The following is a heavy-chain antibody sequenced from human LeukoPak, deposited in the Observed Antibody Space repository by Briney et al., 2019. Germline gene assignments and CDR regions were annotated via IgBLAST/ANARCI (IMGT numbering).Heavy chain of an antibody. J-gene: IGHJ4*02. CDR3: ARERSSIAAQWYYFDY. D-gene: IGHD6-6*01. CDR2: INPSGGST. CDR1: GYTFTCYY. Sequence: GASVKVSCKASGYTFTCYYMHWVRQAPGQGLEWMGIINPSGGSTSYAQKFQGRVTMTRDTSTSTVYMELSSLRSEDTAVYYCARERSSIAAQWYYFDYWGQGTLVTVSS. V-gene: IGHV1-46*01.